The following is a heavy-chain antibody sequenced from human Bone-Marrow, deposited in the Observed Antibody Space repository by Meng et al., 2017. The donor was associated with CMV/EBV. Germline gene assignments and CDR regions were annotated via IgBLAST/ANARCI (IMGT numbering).Heavy chain of an antibody. J-gene: IGHJ4*02. Sequence: GESLKISCAASGFTFSDYYMSWTRQAPGKGMEWVSYISSSGSTIYYADSVKGRFTISRDNAKNSLYLQMNSLRAEDTAVYYCAKDPHYDFWSGYATLWGQGTLVTVSS. V-gene: IGHV3-11*04. D-gene: IGHD3-3*01. CDR2: ISSSGSTI. CDR1: GFTFSDYY. CDR3: AKDPHYDFWSGYATL.